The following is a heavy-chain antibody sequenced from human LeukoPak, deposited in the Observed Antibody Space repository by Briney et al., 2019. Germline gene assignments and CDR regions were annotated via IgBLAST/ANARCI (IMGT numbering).Heavy chain of an antibody. Sequence: GGSLRLSCAASGFTFSSYAMSWVRQAPGKGLEWVSAISGSGGSTYYADSVKGRFTISRDNSKNTLYLQMNSLRAEDTAVYYCAKKGYYDGSGYYMYYFDHWGQGTLVTISS. J-gene: IGHJ4*02. V-gene: IGHV3-23*01. CDR2: ISGSGGST. CDR3: AKKGYYDGSGYYMYYFDH. CDR1: GFTFSSYA. D-gene: IGHD3-22*01.